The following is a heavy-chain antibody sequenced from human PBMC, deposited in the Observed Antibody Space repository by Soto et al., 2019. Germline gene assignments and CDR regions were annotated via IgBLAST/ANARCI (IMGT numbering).Heavy chain of an antibody. CDR1: GGNFIDHD. V-gene: IGHV3-30*18. Sequence: RHPSTASGGNFIDHDGHRVSQTKGKGLEWVAGISYDGNNKYHADSVKGRFTISRDNSKNTLFLQMNSLNSEDTAVYYCAKLVAPDGSTPSAFWG. D-gene: IGHD2-15*01. CDR3: AKLVAPDGSTPSAF. CDR2: ISYDGNNK. J-gene: IGHJ6*03.